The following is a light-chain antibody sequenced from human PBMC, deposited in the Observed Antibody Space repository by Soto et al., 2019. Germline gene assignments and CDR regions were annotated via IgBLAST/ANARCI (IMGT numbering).Light chain of an antibody. CDR2: DVS. CDR1: SSDIGGYNY. J-gene: IGLJ1*01. CDR3: SSFTSRHTYV. V-gene: IGLV2-14*01. Sequence: QSALTQPASVSGSPGQSTTISCTGTSSDIGGYNYVSWYQQLPGEAPKLIIYDVSDRPPGVSTRFSGSKSGNTASLTNSWLQAEDEGDYYCSSFTSRHTYVFGTGTKLTVL.